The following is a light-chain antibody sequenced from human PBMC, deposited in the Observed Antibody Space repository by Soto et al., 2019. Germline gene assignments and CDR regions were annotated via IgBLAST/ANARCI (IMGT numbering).Light chain of an antibody. CDR3: QQYGSSPIT. Sequence: EIVLTQSPGTLSLSPGERATLSCRASQSVSSRRLGWYQQKPGQAPRLLIYDASARTTGSPDRFGGSGSGTDFTLTISRLEPEDFAVYYCQQYGSSPITFGQGTRLEIK. J-gene: IGKJ5*01. CDR2: DAS. CDR1: QSVSSRR. V-gene: IGKV3-20*01.